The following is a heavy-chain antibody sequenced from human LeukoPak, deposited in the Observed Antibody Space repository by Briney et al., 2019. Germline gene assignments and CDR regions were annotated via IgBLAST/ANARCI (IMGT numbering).Heavy chain of an antibody. CDR3: ASPDTANDY. CDR1: GFTFSSYA. Sequence: GGSLRLSCAASGFTFSSYAMHWVRQAPGKGLEWLAVISYDGSNKYYADSVKGRFTISRDNSKNTLYLQMNSLRAEDTAVYYCASPDTANDYWGQGTLVTVSS. CDR2: ISYDGSNK. V-gene: IGHV3-30*04. J-gene: IGHJ4*02. D-gene: IGHD5-18*01.